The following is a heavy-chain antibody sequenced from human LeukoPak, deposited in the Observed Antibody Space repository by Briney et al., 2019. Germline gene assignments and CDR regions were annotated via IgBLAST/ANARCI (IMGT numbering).Heavy chain of an antibody. J-gene: IGHJ5*02. D-gene: IGHD6-13*01. CDR1: GYTFTSYA. CDR2: INTNTGNP. CDR3: ARTIRPGSSWYAGWSDP. V-gene: IGHV7-4-1*02. Sequence: APVKVSCKASGYTFTSYAMNWVRQAPGQGLEWMGWINTNTGNPTYAQGFTGRFVFSLDTSVSTAYLQISSLEAEDTAVYYCARTIRPGSSWYAGWSDPWGQGTLVTVSS.